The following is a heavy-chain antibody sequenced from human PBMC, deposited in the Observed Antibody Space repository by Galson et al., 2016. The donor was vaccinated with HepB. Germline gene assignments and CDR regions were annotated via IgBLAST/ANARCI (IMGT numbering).Heavy chain of an antibody. Sequence: SLRLSCAASGFPFDFNNYAMSWVRQPPGKGLEWVLSISGVGDNTQYADSVRGRFAISRDNSKKMVYLQMNSLRAEDTAVYFCTGDDWGQGTLVTVSS. CDR3: TGDD. CDR2: ISGVGDNT. V-gene: IGHV3-23*01. J-gene: IGHJ4*02. CDR1: GFPFDFNNYA.